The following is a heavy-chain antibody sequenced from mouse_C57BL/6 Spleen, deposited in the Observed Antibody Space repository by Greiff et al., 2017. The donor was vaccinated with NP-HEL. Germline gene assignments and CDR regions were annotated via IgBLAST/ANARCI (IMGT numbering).Heavy chain of an antibody. CDR2: ISDGGSYT. J-gene: IGHJ2*01. V-gene: IGHV5-4*01. D-gene: IGHD2-1*01. Sequence: EVQVVESGGGLVKPGGSLKLSCAASGFTFSSYAMSWVRQTPEKRLEWVATISDGGSYTYYPDNVKGRFTISRDNAKNNLYLQMSHLKSEDTAMYYCARDQIYYGNPFDYWGQGTTLTVSS. CDR3: ARDQIYYGNPFDY. CDR1: GFTFSSYA.